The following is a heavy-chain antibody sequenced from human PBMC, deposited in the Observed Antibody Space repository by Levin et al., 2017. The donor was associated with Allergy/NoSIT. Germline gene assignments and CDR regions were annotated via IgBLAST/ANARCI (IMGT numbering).Heavy chain of an antibody. CDR2: IKQDGSEK. CDR3: ARDSYFGSGLDP. D-gene: IGHD3-10*01. V-gene: IGHV3-7*01. J-gene: IGHJ5*02. Sequence: LSLPCAASGFTLSSYWMNWVRQAPGKGLEWVANIKQDGSEKHYVDSVKGRFTISRDNAKNSLYLQMNSLRAEDTAVYYCARDSYFGSGLDPWGQGTLVSVSS. CDR1: GFTLSSYW.